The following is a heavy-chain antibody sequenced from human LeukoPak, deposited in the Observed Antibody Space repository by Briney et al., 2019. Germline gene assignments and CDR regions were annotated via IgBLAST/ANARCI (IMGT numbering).Heavy chain of an antibody. J-gene: IGHJ3*02. CDR2: IIPIFGTA. Sequence: SVKVSCKASGGTFSSYAISWVRQAPGQGLEWMGGIIPIFGTANYAQKFQGRVTITADESTSTAYMELSSLRSEDTAVYYCASTYSSSWPHAFDIWGQGKMVTVSS. V-gene: IGHV1-69*13. D-gene: IGHD6-6*01. CDR1: GGTFSSYA. CDR3: ASTYSSSWPHAFDI.